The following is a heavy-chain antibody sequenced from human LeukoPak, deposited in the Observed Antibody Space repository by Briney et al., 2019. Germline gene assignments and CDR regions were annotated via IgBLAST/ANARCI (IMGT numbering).Heavy chain of an antibody. CDR1: GFTFSSYE. CDR3: ARDRMAQGWFDP. D-gene: IGHD5-24*01. J-gene: IGHJ5*02. CDR2: ISSSGGTI. Sequence: GGSLRLSCAASGFTFSSYEMNWVRQAPGKGLEWVSYISSSGGTIYYADSVKGRFTISRDNAKNSLYLQMNSLRAEDTAVYYCARDRMAQGWFDPWGQGTLVTVSS. V-gene: IGHV3-48*03.